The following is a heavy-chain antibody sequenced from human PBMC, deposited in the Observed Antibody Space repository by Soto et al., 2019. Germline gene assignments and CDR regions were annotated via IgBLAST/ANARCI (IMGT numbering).Heavy chain of an antibody. V-gene: IGHV1-2*02. CDR1: GYTFTGYY. D-gene: IGHD1-26*01. Sequence: QVQLVQSGAEVKKSGPSLKASCKASGYTFTGYYIHWVRQAPGQGPEWMGEISPNSGGTKYAQRFQGRVTMTRDTSITTVYMELSNLSPDDTAVYYCGKGRSGDVGVFYWGQGTLVTVYS. CDR2: ISPNSGGT. J-gene: IGHJ4*02. CDR3: GKGRSGDVGVFY.